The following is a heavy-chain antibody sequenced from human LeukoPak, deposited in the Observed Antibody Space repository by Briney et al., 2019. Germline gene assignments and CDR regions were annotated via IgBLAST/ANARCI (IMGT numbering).Heavy chain of an antibody. CDR2: IYTSGST. D-gene: IGHD3-3*01. CDR1: GGSISSYY. V-gene: IGHV4-4*07. J-gene: IGHJ4*02. CDR3: VSTAYNDFWSGRPGYFDY. Sequence: SETLSLTCTVSGGSISSYYWSWIRQPAGKGLEWIGRIYTSGSTNYNPSLKSRVTMSVDMSKNQFSLKLSSVTAADTAVYYCVSTAYNDFWSGRPGYFDYWGQGALVTVSS.